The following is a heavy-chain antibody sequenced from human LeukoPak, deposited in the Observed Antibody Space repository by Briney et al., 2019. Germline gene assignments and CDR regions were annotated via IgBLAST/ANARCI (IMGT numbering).Heavy chain of an antibody. V-gene: IGHV3-13*01. CDR2: IDTAGDT. CDR1: GFPFSRYD. D-gene: IGHD6-19*01. Sequence: GGSLRLSCAASGFPFSRYDMHWVRHVTGKGLEWVSSIDTAGDTYYPGSVKGRFTISRENAKYSLYLQMNSLRAGDTAVYYCARLSSGSFDYWGQGTLVTASS. CDR3: ARLSSGSFDY. J-gene: IGHJ4*02.